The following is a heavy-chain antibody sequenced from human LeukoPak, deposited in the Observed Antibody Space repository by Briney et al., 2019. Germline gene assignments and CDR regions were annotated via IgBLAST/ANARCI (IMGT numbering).Heavy chain of an antibody. J-gene: IGHJ4*02. CDR2: ISYDGSNK. CDR3: ARARKAMATIPVY. Sequence: GGSLRLSCAASGFTFSSYAMHWVRQAPGKGLEWVAVISYDGSNKYYADSEKGRFTISRDNSKNTLYLQMNSLRAEDTAVYYCARARKAMATIPVYWGQGTLVTVSS. CDR1: GFTFSSYA. V-gene: IGHV3-30-3*01. D-gene: IGHD5-12*01.